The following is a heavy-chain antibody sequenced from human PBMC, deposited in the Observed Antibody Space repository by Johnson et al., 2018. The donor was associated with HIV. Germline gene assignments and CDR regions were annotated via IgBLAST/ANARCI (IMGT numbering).Heavy chain of an antibody. Sequence: VQLVESGGGLVQPGGSLRLSCAASGFTVSNNYMSWVRQAPGKGLEWVSVIYSGGSTYYADSVKGRLTISRDNSKNTLYLQMNSLRAEDTAVYYCARDTVVTPPHDAFDIWGQGTMVTVSS. V-gene: IGHV3-66*01. J-gene: IGHJ3*02. CDR3: ARDTVVTPPHDAFDI. CDR1: GFTVSNNY. D-gene: IGHD4-23*01. CDR2: IYSGGST.